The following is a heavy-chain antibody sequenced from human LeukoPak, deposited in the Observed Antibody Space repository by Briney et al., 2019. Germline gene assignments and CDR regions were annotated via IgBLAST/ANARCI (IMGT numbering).Heavy chain of an antibody. J-gene: IGHJ3*02. D-gene: IGHD3-16*02. Sequence: PGESLRLSCAASGFTFSTYSMNWVRQAPGKGLEWVGRSRNKPNSYTTEYAASVKGRFTISRDDSGNSVFLQMNSLKTEDTAVYYCARASIYGHGNSYQDALDIWGQGTMVTASS. CDR3: ARASIYGHGNSYQDALDI. V-gene: IGHV3-72*01. CDR2: SRNKPNSYTT. CDR1: GFTFSTYS.